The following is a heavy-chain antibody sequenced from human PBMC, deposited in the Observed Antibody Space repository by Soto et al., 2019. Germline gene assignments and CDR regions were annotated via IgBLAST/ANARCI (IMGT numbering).Heavy chain of an antibody. CDR3: AAALFNRRNNYYYYYMDV. V-gene: IGHV3-9*01. Sequence: EVQLAESGGGLVQPGRSLRLSCAASGFAFDAYAMHWFRQAPGKGLEWVSGIIWNSGAVEYADSVKGRFAISRDNASNSLSLQMNSLRIEDSALYHCAAALFNRRNNYYYYYMDVWGKGTTVTVSS. CDR2: IIWNSGAV. CDR1: GFAFDAYA. J-gene: IGHJ6*03.